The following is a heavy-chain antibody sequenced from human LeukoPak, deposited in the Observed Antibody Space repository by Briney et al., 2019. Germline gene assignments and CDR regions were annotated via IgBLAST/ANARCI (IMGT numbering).Heavy chain of an antibody. V-gene: IGHV3-48*03. Sequence: GGSLRLSCAASGFTFSSYEMNWVRQAPGKGLEWVSYISNTGSTTYYADSVRGRFTISRDNAKNSLYLRMNSLRAEDTAVYHCARRMRSCSGGTCYSSFDYWGQGTLVTVSS. D-gene: IGHD2-15*01. CDR1: GFTFSSYE. CDR3: ARRMRSCSGGTCYSSFDY. J-gene: IGHJ4*02. CDR2: ISNTGSTT.